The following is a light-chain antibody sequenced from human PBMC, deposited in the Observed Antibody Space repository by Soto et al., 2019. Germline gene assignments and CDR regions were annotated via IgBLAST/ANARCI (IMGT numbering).Light chain of an antibody. CDR1: QGIGSW. CDR3: QQANSFPWT. J-gene: IGKJ1*01. V-gene: IGKV1-12*01. CDR2: GAL. Sequence: DIQMTQSPSSVSASIGDRVTITCRASQGIGSWLAWYQQKPGKAPKLLIYGALSLQSGVPSRFSGSVSGTDFSLTISSLQPEDSGTYYCQQANSFPWTFGQGTTVEIK.